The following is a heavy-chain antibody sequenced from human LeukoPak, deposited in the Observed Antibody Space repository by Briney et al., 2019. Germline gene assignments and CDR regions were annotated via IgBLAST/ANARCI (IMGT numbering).Heavy chain of an antibody. CDR1: GFTFSSYA. CDR2: IAPDGSTQ. D-gene: IGHD1-26*01. Sequence: PGGSLRLSCAASGFTFSSYAMNWVRQAPGKGLEWVANIAPDGSTQNYVDSLGGRFTISRDNPKNSLYLQMHSLRAEDAAVYYCARVIGGAIDHWGQGTLVTVSS. J-gene: IGHJ4*02. CDR3: ARVIGGAIDH. V-gene: IGHV3-7*01.